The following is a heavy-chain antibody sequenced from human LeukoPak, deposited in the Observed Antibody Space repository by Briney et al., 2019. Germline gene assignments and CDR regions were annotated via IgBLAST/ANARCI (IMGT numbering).Heavy chain of an antibody. Sequence: SETLSLTCTVSGGSISSSSYYWGWIRQPSGTGLEWIGSIYYSGSTYYNPSLKSRVTISVDTPKNQFSLKLSSVTAADTAVYYCARLPHYYDSSGYYVDAFDIWGQGTMVTVSS. V-gene: IGHV4-39*01. J-gene: IGHJ3*02. CDR1: GGSISSSSYY. CDR3: ARLPHYYDSSGYYVDAFDI. CDR2: IYYSGST. D-gene: IGHD3-22*01.